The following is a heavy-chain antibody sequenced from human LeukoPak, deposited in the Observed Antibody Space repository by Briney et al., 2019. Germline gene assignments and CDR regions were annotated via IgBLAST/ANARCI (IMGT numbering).Heavy chain of an antibody. Sequence: SETLSLTCTVSGGSNSSYYWSWIRQAAGTGMEWIGRIYTSGSTNYNPSLTSRVTMSLDMSKNQFSLNLTSVTAADTAVYYCARETGSSRWFDPWGQGTLVTVSS. D-gene: IGHD1-26*01. V-gene: IGHV4-4*07. CDR1: GGSNSSYY. J-gene: IGHJ5*02. CDR3: ARETGSSRWFDP. CDR2: IYTSGST.